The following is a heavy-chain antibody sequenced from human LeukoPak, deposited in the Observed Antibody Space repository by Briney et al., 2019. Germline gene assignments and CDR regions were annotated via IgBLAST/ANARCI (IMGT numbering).Heavy chain of an antibody. CDR1: GGSFSDYY. D-gene: IGHD6-19*01. J-gene: IGHJ4*02. Sequence: PSETLSLTCAVYGGSFSDYYWTWIRQPPGKGLEWIGEINHSGSTNYNPSLKSRVTISVDTSKNRFSLKLSSVTAADTAVYYCARGRGWYKLNYYFDYWGQGTLVTVSS. CDR3: ARGRGWYKLNYYFDY. V-gene: IGHV4-34*01. CDR2: INHSGST.